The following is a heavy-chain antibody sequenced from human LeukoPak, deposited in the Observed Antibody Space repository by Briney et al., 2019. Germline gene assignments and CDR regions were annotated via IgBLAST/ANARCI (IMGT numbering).Heavy chain of an antibody. V-gene: IGHV3-74*01. CDR3: ARDLRTTGAFDI. Sequence: GGSLRLSCAASGFTFSTYWMHWVRQAPGKGLVWVSRINSDGSSTRHADSVKGRFTISRDNAKNTLYLQMNSLRAEDTAVYYCARDLRTTGAFDIWGPRDNGHRLF. CDR2: INSDGSST. D-gene: IGHD4-17*01. CDR1: GFTFSTYW. J-gene: IGHJ3*02.